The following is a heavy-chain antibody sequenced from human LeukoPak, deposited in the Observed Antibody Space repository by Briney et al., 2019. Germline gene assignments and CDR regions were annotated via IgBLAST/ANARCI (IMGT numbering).Heavy chain of an antibody. V-gene: IGHV3-33*01. J-gene: IGHJ4*02. CDR2: IWYDGSNK. D-gene: IGHD6-19*01. Sequence: TGRSLRLSCAASGFTFSSYGMNWVRQAPGKGLEWVAVIWYDGSNKYYADSVKGRFTISRDNSKNTVSLQLNSLRAEDTAVYYCGRLGSGWSFDFWGQGTLVAVSS. CDR3: GRLGSGWSFDF. CDR1: GFTFSSYG.